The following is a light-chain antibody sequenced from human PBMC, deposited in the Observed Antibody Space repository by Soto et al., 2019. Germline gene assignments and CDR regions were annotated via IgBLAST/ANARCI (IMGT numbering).Light chain of an antibody. CDR2: DAS. V-gene: IGKV1-33*01. CDR1: QNINNY. J-gene: IGKJ5*01. CDR3: QQYETLPT. Sequence: DIQMTQSPSSLSASVGDRVTITCQASQNINNYLNWYQQKPGRAPKLLIYDASKLKAGVPSRCRRSGSGTDFTFTSSRLQPEDIATYYCQQYETLPTFGQGTRLEIK.